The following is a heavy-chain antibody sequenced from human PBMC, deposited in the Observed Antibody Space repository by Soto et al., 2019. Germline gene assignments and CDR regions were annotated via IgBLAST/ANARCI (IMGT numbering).Heavy chain of an antibody. CDR2: IWYDGSNK. Sequence: GGSLRLSCASSGFTFSSYGMHWVRQAPGKGLEWVAVIWYDGSNKYYADSVKGRFTISRDNSKNTVYLQMKSLRVEDTAVYYCTTDRGYLTFDYWGPGT. CDR3: TTDRGYLTFDY. D-gene: IGHD3-22*01. CDR1: GFTFSSYG. J-gene: IGHJ4*02. V-gene: IGHV3-33*01.